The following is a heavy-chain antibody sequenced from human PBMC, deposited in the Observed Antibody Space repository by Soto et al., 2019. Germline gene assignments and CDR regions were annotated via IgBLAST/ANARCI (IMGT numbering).Heavy chain of an antibody. Sequence: QVQLVQSGAEAKKPGSSVKVSCKTSGGTFSSYAISWVRQAPGQGLEWMGGIVPLFRTTNYAKKFQGRVTITAATSTYTVYMGLSGLRSGDTAVYYCARGGYSSTWSNLLDRSGLDVWGQGTTVTVSS. J-gene: IGHJ6*02. D-gene: IGHD6-13*01. CDR2: IVPLFRTT. CDR3: ARGGYSSTWSNLLDRSGLDV. CDR1: GGTFSSYA. V-gene: IGHV1-69*06.